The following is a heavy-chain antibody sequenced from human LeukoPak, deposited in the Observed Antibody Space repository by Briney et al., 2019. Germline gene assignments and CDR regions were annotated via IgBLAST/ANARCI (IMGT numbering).Heavy chain of an antibody. CDR1: GGSISSSSYY. Sequence: PSETLSLTCTVSGGSISSSSYYWGWIRQPPGKGLEWIGSIYYSGSTYYNPSLKSRVTISVDTSKNQFSLKLSSVTAADTAVYYCARALNYDILTGYYFDYWGQGTLVTVSS. CDR2: IYYSGST. D-gene: IGHD3-9*01. V-gene: IGHV4-39*07. J-gene: IGHJ4*02. CDR3: ARALNYDILTGYYFDY.